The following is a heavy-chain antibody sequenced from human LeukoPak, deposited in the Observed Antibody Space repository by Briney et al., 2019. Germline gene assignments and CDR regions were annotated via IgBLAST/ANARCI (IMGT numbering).Heavy chain of an antibody. CDR1: GFTFSSYA. D-gene: IGHD2-2*01. V-gene: IGHV3-30*04. CDR3: VRDRLSVVVPLESNWFDP. J-gene: IGHJ5*02. CDR2: ISYDGSNK. Sequence: PGGSLRLCCAASGFTFSSYAMHWVRQAPGKGLEWVAVISYDGSNKYYADSVKGRFTISRDNSKNTLYLQMNSLRAEDTAVYYCVRDRLSVVVPLESNWFDPWGQGTLVTVSS.